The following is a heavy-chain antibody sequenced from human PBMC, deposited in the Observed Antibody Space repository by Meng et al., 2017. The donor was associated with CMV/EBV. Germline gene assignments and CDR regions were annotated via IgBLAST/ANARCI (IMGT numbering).Heavy chain of an antibody. Sequence: GSSRSSNWWSWVRQPPGKGLEWIGEIYHSGSTNYNPSLKSRVTISVDKSKNQFSLKLSSVTAADTAVYYCARGSDEAAAGTSYFDYWGQGTLVTVSS. CDR1: GSSRSSNW. CDR2: IYHSGST. CDR3: ARGSDEAAAGTSYFDY. V-gene: IGHV4-4*02. D-gene: IGHD6-13*01. J-gene: IGHJ4*02.